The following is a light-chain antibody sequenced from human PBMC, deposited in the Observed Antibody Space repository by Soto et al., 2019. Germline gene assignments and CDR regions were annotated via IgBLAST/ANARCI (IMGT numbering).Light chain of an antibody. CDR1: QSIYSS. V-gene: IGKV1-39*01. J-gene: IGKJ2*01. CDR3: QQSYSAAYT. Sequence: DIQMTQSPSSLSASVGDRVTITCRASQSIYSSLNWYHQKPGKAPKLLIYAASNLQSGVPSRVSGSRSGTDFTLSISSLQPEDFAPYYCQQSYSAAYTFCQGTKLEI. CDR2: AAS.